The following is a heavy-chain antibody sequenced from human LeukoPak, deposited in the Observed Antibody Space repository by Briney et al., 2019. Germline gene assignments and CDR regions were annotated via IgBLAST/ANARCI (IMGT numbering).Heavy chain of an antibody. Sequence: SETLSLTCTVSGGSISSSSYYWGWIRQPPGKELQWIASVYYSGRTNYSPSPKSRVTISVDTSEKQFSLQLNSATAADTAVYYCARPPIFDYWGQGTLVTVSS. V-gene: IGHV4-39*01. CDR1: GGSISSSSYY. CDR2: VYYSGRT. CDR3: ARPPIFDY. J-gene: IGHJ4*02. D-gene: IGHD5-24*01.